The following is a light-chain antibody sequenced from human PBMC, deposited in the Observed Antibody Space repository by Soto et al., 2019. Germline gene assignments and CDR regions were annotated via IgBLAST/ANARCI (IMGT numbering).Light chain of an antibody. J-gene: IGKJ4*01. V-gene: IGKV3-20*01. Sequence: EIVLTQSPGTLSLSPGERATLSCRASQSVSSSYLAWYQQKPGQAPRLLIYGASSRATGIPDRFSGSGSGTDFTLTISGLEPEDFAVDYCQQYGSSPPALTFGGGTKVEIK. CDR1: QSVSSSY. CDR3: QQYGSSPPALT. CDR2: GAS.